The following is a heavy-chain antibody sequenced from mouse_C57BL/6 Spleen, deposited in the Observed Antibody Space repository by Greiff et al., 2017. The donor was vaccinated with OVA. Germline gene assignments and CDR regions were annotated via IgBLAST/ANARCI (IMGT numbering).Heavy chain of an antibody. CDR3: ARWDGSSYWAMDY. CDR1: GFTFSDYG. D-gene: IGHD1-1*01. CDR2: ISSGSSTI. Sequence: EVNLVESGGGLVKPGGSLKLSCAASGFTFSDYGMHWVRQAPEKGLEWVAYISSGSSTIYYADTVKGRFTISRDNAKNTLFLQMTSLRSEDTAMYYCARWDGSSYWAMDYWGQGTSVTVSS. V-gene: IGHV5-17*01. J-gene: IGHJ4*01.